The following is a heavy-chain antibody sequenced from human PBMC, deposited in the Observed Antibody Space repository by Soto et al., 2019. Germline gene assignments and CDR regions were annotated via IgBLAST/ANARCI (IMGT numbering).Heavy chain of an antibody. Sequence: GGSLRLSCSASGFTFTDYTSNWVRQAPGKGLEWVSSISSTDSYIYYADSVKGRFTISRDNANNSLYLHMNSLRVEDTAVHYCAVLSTTAHFDLWGQGTLVTVSS. CDR2: ISSTDSYI. CDR1: GFTFTDYT. D-gene: IGHD1-26*01. CDR3: AVLSTTAHFDL. V-gene: IGHV3-21*01. J-gene: IGHJ4*02.